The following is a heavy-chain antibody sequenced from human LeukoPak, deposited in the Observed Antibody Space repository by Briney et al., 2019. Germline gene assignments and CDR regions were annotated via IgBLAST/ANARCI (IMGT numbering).Heavy chain of an antibody. CDR1: GFTFDDYG. V-gene: IGHV3-20*04. J-gene: IGHJ3*02. CDR2: INWNGGST. D-gene: IGHD3-9*01. CDR3: ARDSDDILTGYEAFDI. Sequence: GESLKISCAASGFTFDDYGMSWVRQAPGKGLEWVSGINWNGGSTGYADSVKGRFTISRDNAKNSLYLQMNSLRAEDTALYYCARDSDDILTGYEAFDIWGQGTMVTVSS.